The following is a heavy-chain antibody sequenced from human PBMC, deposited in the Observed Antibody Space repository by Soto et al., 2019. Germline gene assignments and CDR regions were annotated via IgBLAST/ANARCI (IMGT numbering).Heavy chain of an antibody. CDR1: GGSISSGTFY. V-gene: IGHV4-31*03. Sequence: QVQLQESGPGLVKPSQTLSLTCTVSGGSISSGTFYWNWIRQHPGKGLEWIGYIYDSGSTYYNPPXXXRXXMSVDTSKNQFSLNLNSVTAADTAVYYCAGGLFSASGTFDYWGQGTLVTVSS. CDR3: AGGLFSASGTFDY. CDR2: IYDSGST. D-gene: IGHD3-10*01. J-gene: IGHJ4*02.